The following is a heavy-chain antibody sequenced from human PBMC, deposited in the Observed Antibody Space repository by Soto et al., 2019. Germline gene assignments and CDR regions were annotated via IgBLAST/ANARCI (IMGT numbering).Heavy chain of an antibody. CDR3: AKTTRPSYSSSWYADCFDP. D-gene: IGHD6-13*01. J-gene: IGHJ5*02. CDR1: GFTFSSYA. Sequence: VGSLRLSCAASGFTFSSYAMSWVRQAPGKGLEWVSAISGSGGSTYYADSVKGRFTISRNNSKNTLYLQMNSLRAEDTAVYYCAKTTRPSYSSSWYADCFDPWGQRTLVTVSS. V-gene: IGHV3-23*01. CDR2: ISGSGGST.